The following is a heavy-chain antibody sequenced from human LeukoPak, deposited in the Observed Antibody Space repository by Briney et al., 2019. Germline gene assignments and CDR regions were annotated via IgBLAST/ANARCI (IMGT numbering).Heavy chain of an antibody. CDR2: IIPIFGTA. CDR1: GGTFSSYA. Sequence: ASVKVSCKASGGTFSSYAISWVRQAPGQGLEWMGGIIPIFGTANYAQKFPGRVTNTTDESTSTAYMELSSLRSEDTAVYYCARHFWSGYYRDYWGQGTLVTVSS. CDR3: ARHFWSGYYRDY. V-gene: IGHV1-69*05. D-gene: IGHD3-3*02. J-gene: IGHJ4*02.